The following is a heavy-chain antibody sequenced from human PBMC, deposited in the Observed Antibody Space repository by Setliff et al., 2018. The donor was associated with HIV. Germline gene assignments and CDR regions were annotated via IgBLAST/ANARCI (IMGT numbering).Heavy chain of an antibody. CDR2: MNPNSGNT. Sequence: ASVKVSCKASGYTFTSYDINWVRQATGQGLEWMGWMNPNSGNTGYAQKFQGRVTMTRNTSISTAYMELSSLRSEDTAVYFCARGTTIFGVDTEWTSRYFDYWGQGMLVTVSS. CDR3: ARGTTIFGVDTEWTSRYFDY. D-gene: IGHD3-3*01. V-gene: IGHV1-8*02. CDR1: GYTFTSYD. J-gene: IGHJ4*02.